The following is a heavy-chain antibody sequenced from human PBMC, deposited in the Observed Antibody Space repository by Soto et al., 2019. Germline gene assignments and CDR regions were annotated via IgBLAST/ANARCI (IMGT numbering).Heavy chain of an antibody. CDR3: ARQYVLRYFDWLLDY. CDR2: IYYSGST. D-gene: IGHD3-9*01. J-gene: IGHJ4*02. CDR1: GGSISSSSYY. Sequence: SETLSLTCTVSGGSISSSSYYWGWIRQPPGKGLEWIGSIYYSGSTYYNPSLKSRVTISVDTSKNQFSLKLSSVTAADTAVYYCARQYVLRYFDWLLDYWGQGTLVTVSS. V-gene: IGHV4-39*01.